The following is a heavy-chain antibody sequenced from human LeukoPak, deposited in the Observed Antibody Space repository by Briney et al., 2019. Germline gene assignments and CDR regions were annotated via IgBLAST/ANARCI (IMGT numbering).Heavy chain of an antibody. CDR2: INPNSGGT. CDR1: GYTFTGYY. D-gene: IGHD3-22*01. CDR3: AREPLSRSGYHDY. J-gene: IGHJ4*02. Sequence: GASVKVSCKASGYTFTGYYMHWVRQAPGQGLEWMGWINPNSGGTNYAQKFQGWVTMTRDTSISTAYMELSRLRSDDTAVYYCAREPLSRSGYHDYWGQETLVTVSS. V-gene: IGHV1-2*04.